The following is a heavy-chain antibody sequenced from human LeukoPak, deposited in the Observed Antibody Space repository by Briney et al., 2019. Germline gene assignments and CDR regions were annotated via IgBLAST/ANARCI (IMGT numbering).Heavy chain of an antibody. CDR1: GFAFSSYA. D-gene: IGHD3-10*01. Sequence: GGSLRLSCAASGFAFSSYAMNWVRQAPGKGLEWVSAINGNGGSTYYADSVKGRFTISRDKSKNTLYLQMNSLSAEDTAMYYCTKAPPGKFDPWGQGTLVTVSS. V-gene: IGHV3-23*01. CDR3: TKAPPGKFDP. CDR2: INGNGGST. J-gene: IGHJ5*02.